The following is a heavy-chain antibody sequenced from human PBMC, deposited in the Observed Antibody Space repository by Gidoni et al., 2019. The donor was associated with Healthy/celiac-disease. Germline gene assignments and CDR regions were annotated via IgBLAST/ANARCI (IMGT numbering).Heavy chain of an antibody. V-gene: IGHV3-30*18. CDR3: AKVYFRPNYYDSGTGAFDI. CDR1: GFTFSSYG. D-gene: IGHD3-22*01. J-gene: IGHJ3*02. Sequence: QVQLVESGGGVVQPGRSWRPSCAASGFTFSSYGLHWVRQAPGKGLEGVAVISYDGSNKYYADSVKGRFTISRDNSKNTLYLQMNSLRAEDTAVYYCAKVYFRPNYYDSGTGAFDIWGQGTMVTVSS. CDR2: ISYDGSNK.